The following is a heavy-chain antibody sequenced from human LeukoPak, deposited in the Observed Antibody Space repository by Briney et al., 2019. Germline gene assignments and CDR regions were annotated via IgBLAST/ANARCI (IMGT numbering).Heavy chain of an antibody. Sequence: SETLSLTCTVSGGSISSYYWSWIRQPPGKGLEWIGYIYYSGSTNYNPSLKSRVTISVDTSKNQFSLKLSSVTAADTAVYYCARAAVAVAVMALHYWGQGTLVTVSS. CDR1: GGSISSYY. D-gene: IGHD6-19*01. V-gene: IGHV4-59*01. CDR3: ARAAVAVAVMALHY. J-gene: IGHJ4*02. CDR2: IYYSGST.